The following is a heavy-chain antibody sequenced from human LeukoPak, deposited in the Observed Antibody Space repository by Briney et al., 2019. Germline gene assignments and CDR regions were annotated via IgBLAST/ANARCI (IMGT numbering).Heavy chain of an antibody. D-gene: IGHD1-26*01. Sequence: SETLSLTCTVSGGSFSSGNYHWDWIRQPPGKGLEWIASIYYSGDTYYNPSLKSRVTISVDTSKNQFSLQLDSVTPEDTAVYYCARDLSGNPNPFDYWGQGTLVTVSS. J-gene: IGHJ4*02. CDR2: IYYSGDT. CDR1: GGSFSSGNYH. V-gene: IGHV4-39*02. CDR3: ARDLSGNPNPFDY.